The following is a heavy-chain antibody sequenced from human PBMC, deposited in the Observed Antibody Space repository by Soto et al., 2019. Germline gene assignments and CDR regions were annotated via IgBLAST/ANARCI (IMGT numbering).Heavy chain of an antibody. Sequence: EVQLLESGGRLVQPGGSLRLSSAASGFTFSSYAMNWVRQAPGKGLEWVSAISGSGRSTDYADSVEGRFTISRDNSKNTLYLQMSSLRAEDTAVYYCAKAGGIAVPGSHLDYWGQGTLVTVSS. CDR2: ISGSGRST. CDR3: AKAGGIAVPGSHLDY. CDR1: GFTFSSYA. V-gene: IGHV3-23*01. J-gene: IGHJ4*02. D-gene: IGHD6-19*01.